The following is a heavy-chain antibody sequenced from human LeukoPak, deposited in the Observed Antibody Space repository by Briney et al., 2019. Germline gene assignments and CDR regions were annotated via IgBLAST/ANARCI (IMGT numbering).Heavy chain of an antibody. CDR3: AREISGGGSYLGWDY. CDR1: GYTFTGYY. J-gene: IGHJ4*02. Sequence: GASVKVSCKASGYTFTGYYMHWVRQAPGQGLEWMGWINPNSGGTNYAQKFQGRVTMTRDTSISTAYMELSRLRSDDTAVYYCAREISGGGSYLGWDYWGQGTLVTVSS. D-gene: IGHD1-26*01. CDR2: INPNSGGT. V-gene: IGHV1-2*02.